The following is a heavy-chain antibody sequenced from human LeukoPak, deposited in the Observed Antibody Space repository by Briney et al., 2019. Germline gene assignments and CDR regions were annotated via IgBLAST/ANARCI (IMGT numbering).Heavy chain of an antibody. V-gene: IGHV4-31*03. CDR1: GVSISSGGYY. Sequence: SETLSLTCTVSGVSISSGGYYWSWIRQHPGKGLEWIGYIYYSGSTYYNPSLKSRVTISVDTSKNQFSLKLSSVTAADTAVYYCMVRGVILHYFDYWGQGTLVTVSS. CDR3: MVRGVILHYFDY. D-gene: IGHD3-10*01. J-gene: IGHJ4*02. CDR2: IYYSGST.